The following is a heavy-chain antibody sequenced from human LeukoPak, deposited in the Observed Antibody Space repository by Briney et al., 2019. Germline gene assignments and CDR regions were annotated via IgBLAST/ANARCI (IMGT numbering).Heavy chain of an antibody. V-gene: IGHV3-48*03. CDR1: GFTFSSYE. D-gene: IGHD6-13*01. CDR3: ARDPGISSWYTFDY. J-gene: IGHJ4*02. CDR2: ISSSGSTM. Sequence: GGSLRLSCAASGFTFSSYEMNWVRQAPGKGLEWVSYISSSGSTMYYADSVKGRFTISRDNAKNSLYLQMNSLRAEDTAVYYCARDPGISSWYTFDYWGQGTLVTVSS.